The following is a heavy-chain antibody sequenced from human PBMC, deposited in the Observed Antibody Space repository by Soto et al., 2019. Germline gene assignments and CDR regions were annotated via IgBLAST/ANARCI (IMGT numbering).Heavy chain of an antibody. Sequence: GASVKVSCKASGYTFTSYAMHWVRQAPGQRLEWMGWINAGNGNTKYSQKFQGRVTITRDTSASTAYMELSSPRSEDTAVYYCARDLVTPRYNFDYWGQGTLVTVSS. V-gene: IGHV1-3*01. CDR1: GYTFTSYA. CDR3: ARDLVTPRYNFDY. D-gene: IGHD5-12*01. CDR2: INAGNGNT. J-gene: IGHJ4*02.